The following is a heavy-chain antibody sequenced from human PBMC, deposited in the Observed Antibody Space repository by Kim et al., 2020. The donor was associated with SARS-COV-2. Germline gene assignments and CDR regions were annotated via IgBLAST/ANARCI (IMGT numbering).Heavy chain of an antibody. CDR3: ARYNRQAPIAHFFDY. Sequence: SETLSLTCTVSGGSINSGNYDWTWVRQHPGKGLEWIGYIHYSGSTHYSPSLKSRVAIFLDTSKNQFSLNLNSVTAADTAVYYCARYNRQAPIAHFFDYWG. D-gene: IGHD1-20*01. V-gene: IGHV4-31*03. CDR1: GGSINSGNYD. J-gene: IGHJ4*01. CDR2: IHYSGST.